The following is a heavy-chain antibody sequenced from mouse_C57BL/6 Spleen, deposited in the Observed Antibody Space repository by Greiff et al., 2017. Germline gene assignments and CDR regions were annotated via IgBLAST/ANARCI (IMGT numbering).Heavy chain of an antibody. CDR2: IWGDGST. D-gene: IGHD1-1*02. CDR3: GKQGIGNYDV. V-gene: IGHV2-3*01. Sequence: VKLQESGPGLVAPSQSLSITCTVSGFSLTSYGVSWVRLPPGKGLEWLGVIWGDGSTNYHSALISRLSISKDNSKSEVFLKLSSLQTDDTATYYGGKQGIGNYDVWGTGSTVTVSS. J-gene: IGHJ1*03. CDR1: GFSLTSYG.